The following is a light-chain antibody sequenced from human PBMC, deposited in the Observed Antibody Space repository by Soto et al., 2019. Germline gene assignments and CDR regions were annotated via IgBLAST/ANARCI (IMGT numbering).Light chain of an antibody. CDR2: EVT. Sequence: QSALTQPPSASGSPGQSVTISCTGTSSDVGGYNYVSWYQQYPGRAPKLMIYEVTKRPSGVPDRFSGSKSGNTASLTVSGLQAEEEGDYYCSSYAASNNFYFVFGGGTKVTVL. CDR3: SSYAASNNFYFV. V-gene: IGLV2-8*01. CDR1: SSDVGGYNY. J-gene: IGLJ3*02.